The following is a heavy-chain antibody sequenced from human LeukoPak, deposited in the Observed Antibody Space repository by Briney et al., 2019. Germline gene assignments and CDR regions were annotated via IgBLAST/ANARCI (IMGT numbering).Heavy chain of an antibody. CDR3: ARFLIASWYYYYGMDV. CDR1: GGSFSGYY. D-gene: IGHD2/OR15-2a*01. J-gene: IGHJ6*02. Sequence: KPSETLSLTCAVHGGSFSGYYWSWIRQPPGKGLEWIGEINHSGSTNYNPSLKSRVTISVDTSKNQFSLKLSSVTAADTAVYYCARFLIASWYYYYGMDVWGQGTTVTVSS. V-gene: IGHV4-34*01. CDR2: INHSGST.